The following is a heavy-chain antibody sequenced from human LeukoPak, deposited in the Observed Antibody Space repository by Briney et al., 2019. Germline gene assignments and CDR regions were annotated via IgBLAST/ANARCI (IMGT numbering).Heavy chain of an antibody. J-gene: IGHJ4*02. CDR2: ISSSSSYI. D-gene: IGHD3-10*01. Sequence: GGSLRLSCAASGFTFSSYAMSWVRQAPGKGLEWVSSISSSSSYIYYADSVKGRFTISRDNAKNSLYLQMNSLRAEDTAVYYCAKDLQWAPVGGFGEFWGQGTLVTVSS. CDR1: GFTFSSYA. V-gene: IGHV3-21*04. CDR3: AKDLQWAPVGGFGEF.